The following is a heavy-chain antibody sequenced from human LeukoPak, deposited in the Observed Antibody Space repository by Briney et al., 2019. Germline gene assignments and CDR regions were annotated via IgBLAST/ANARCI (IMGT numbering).Heavy chain of an antibody. J-gene: IGHJ4*02. V-gene: IGHV3-23*01. D-gene: IGHD3-3*01. CDR2: ISGSGGTT. Sequence: GGSLRLSCAASGFTFSNFAMSWVRQAPGKGLEWVSGISGSGGTTDYADSVKGRSTISRDNSKNTLYLQVTSLRAEDTAVYYCAKDRRDFWSGHYGYLDYWGQGTLVIVSS. CDR1: GFTFSNFA. CDR3: AKDRRDFWSGHYGYLDY.